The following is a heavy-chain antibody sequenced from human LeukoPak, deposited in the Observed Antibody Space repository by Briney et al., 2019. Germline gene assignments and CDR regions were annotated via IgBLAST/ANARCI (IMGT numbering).Heavy chain of an antibody. CDR2: IYPRDGST. CDR1: GDSFPTNR. V-gene: IGHV1-46*01. J-gene: IGHJ4*02. Sequence: GASVKVSCKASGDSFPTNRLNWVRQAPGQGLEWMGMIYPRDGSTSYAQKFQGRVTVTGDTSTSTVHMELSGLRSEDTAVYYCARDQEGFDYWGQGTLVTVSS. CDR3: ARDQEGFDY.